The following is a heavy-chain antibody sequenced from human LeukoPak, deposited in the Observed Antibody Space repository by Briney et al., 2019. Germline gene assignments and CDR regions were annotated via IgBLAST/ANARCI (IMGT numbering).Heavy chain of an antibody. CDR1: GFTFSSYA. Sequence: GGSLRLSCAASGFTFSSYAMSWVRQAPGKGLEWVSAISGSGGSTYYADSVKGRFTISRDNSKNTLYLQMNSLRAEDTAVYYCAKESLIVVVPAAILVYWGQGTLVTVSS. V-gene: IGHV3-23*01. J-gene: IGHJ4*02. D-gene: IGHD2-2*02. CDR2: ISGSGGST. CDR3: AKESLIVVVPAAILVY.